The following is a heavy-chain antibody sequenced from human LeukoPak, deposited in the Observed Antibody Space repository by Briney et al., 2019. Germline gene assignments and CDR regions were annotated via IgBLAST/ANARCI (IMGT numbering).Heavy chain of an antibody. CDR1: GGSFSGYY. CDR3: ARWLGSSSRKKINYYYYMDV. CDR2: INHSGST. V-gene: IGHV4-34*01. D-gene: IGHD6-6*01. Sequence: SETLPLTCAVYGGSFSGYYWSWIRQPPGKGLEWIGEINHSGSTNYNPSLKSRVTISVDTSKNQFSLKLSSVTAADTAVYYCARWLGSSSRKKINYYYYMDVWGKGTTVTVSS. J-gene: IGHJ6*03.